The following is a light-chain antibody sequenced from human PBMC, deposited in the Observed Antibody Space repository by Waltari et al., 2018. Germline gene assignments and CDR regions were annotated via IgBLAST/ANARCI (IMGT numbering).Light chain of an antibody. CDR3: QSYDSSLSGGV. CDR1: SSNIGAGYD. CDR2: GNS. Sequence: QSVLTPPPSVSGAPGQRVTISCTGSSSNIGAGYDVHWSPQLPGTAPKLLIYGNSNRPSGVPDRFSGSKSGTSASLAITGLQAEDEADYYCQSYDSSLSGGVFGGGTKLTVL. V-gene: IGLV1-40*01. J-gene: IGLJ2*01.